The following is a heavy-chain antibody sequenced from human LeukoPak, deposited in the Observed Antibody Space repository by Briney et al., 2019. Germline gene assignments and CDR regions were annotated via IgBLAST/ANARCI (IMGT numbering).Heavy chain of an antibody. D-gene: IGHD2-2*01. CDR2: ISSGGSTI. J-gene: IGHJ4*02. CDR3: ARDGGYRGTSHLPYYFDY. V-gene: IGHV3-11*04. CDR1: GFTFSDYY. Sequence: GGSLRLSCAVSGFTFSDYYMSWIRQAPGKGLEWVSYISSGGSTISHADSVKGRFTISRDNAENSLYLQMNSLRAEDTAVYYCARDGGYRGTSHLPYYFDYWGQGTLVTVSS.